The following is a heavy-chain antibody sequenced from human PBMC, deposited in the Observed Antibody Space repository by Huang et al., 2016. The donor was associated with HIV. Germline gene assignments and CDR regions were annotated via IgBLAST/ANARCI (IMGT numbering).Heavy chain of an antibody. J-gene: IGHJ4*02. D-gene: IGHD3-3*01. Sequence: QVQLVESGGGLVKPGGSLRLSCAASGFTFSDYYMSWIRQAQGKGLEWVSHISSTGNTIDYPDSGKGRFTISRDNAKNSLFLQMNSLRAEDTAIYYCARKGRDDFWSGYPDYWGQGTLVTVSS. CDR3: ARKGRDDFWSGYPDY. CDR1: GFTFSDYY. CDR2: ISSTGNTI. V-gene: IGHV3-11*04.